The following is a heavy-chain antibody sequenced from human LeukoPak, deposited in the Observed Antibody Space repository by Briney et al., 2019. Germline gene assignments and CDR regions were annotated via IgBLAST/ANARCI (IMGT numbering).Heavy chain of an antibody. D-gene: IGHD3-10*01. J-gene: IGHJ4*02. CDR2: INPNTGTT. Sequence: ASVKVSCKASGYTFTSYDINWMRQAAAQGLEWMGWINPNTGTTTYAQKFQGRVTVTRDTSISTAYMDLSRLRSDETAVSYFARGRGGGHFDYWGQGTLVTVSS. CDR1: GYTFTSYD. CDR3: ARGRGGGHFDY. V-gene: IGHV1-8*01.